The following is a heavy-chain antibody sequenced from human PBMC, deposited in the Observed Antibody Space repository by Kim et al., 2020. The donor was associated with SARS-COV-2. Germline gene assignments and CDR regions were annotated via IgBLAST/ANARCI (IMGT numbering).Heavy chain of an antibody. CDR3: ARDEGIQLWLRPHEADWFDL. D-gene: IGHD5-18*01. V-gene: IGHV1-18*01. CDR1: GYTFTSYG. CDR2: ISAYNGNT. Sequence: ASVKVSCKASGYTFTSYGISWVRQAPGQGLEWMGWISAYNGNTNYAQKLQGRVTMTTDTSTSTDYMELRSLRSDDTAVYYCARDEGIQLWLRPHEADWFDLWGQESLGTVSS. J-gene: IGHJ5*02.